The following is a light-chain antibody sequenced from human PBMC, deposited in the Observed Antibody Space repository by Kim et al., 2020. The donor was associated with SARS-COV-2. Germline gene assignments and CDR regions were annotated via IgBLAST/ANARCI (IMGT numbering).Light chain of an antibody. CDR3: QQTYISPFT. J-gene: IGKJ3*01. CDR2: AAS. CDR1: QNINSH. Sequence: DIQMTQSPSTLSASVGRRVTITCRTSQNINSHLNWYHQKPGRAPKLLIYAASTLQGGVPSRFSGSGSETDFTLTISSLQPEDFATYFCQQTYISPFTFGPGTKVDIK. V-gene: IGKV1-39*01.